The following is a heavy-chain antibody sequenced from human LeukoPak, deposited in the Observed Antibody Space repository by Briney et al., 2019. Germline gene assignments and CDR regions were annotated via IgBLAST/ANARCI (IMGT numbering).Heavy chain of an antibody. CDR3: ARNEMATIWDAFDI. CDR2: INPNSGGT. CDR1: GYTFTGYY. V-gene: IGHV1-2*02. Sequence: ASVKVSCKASGYTFTGYYMHWVRQAPGQGLEWMGWINPNSGGTNYAQKFQGRVTMTRDTSISTAYMELSRLRSDDTAVYYCARNEMATIWDAFDIWGQGTMVTVSS. D-gene: IGHD5-24*01. J-gene: IGHJ3*02.